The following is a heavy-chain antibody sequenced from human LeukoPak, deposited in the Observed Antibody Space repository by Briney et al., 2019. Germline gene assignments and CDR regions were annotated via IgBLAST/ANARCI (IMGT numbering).Heavy chain of an antibody. CDR2: IYPRGST. Sequence: SETLSLTCTVSGDSISRGSFSWTWMRQAPGKGLEWIGYIYPRGSTYYNPSLKSRVNLSIDKSSNQFSLDLASVTAADTALYYCARHRRSGRDAFDIWGQGTMVTVSS. CDR1: GDSISRGSFS. CDR3: ARHRRSGRDAFDI. V-gene: IGHV4-30-2*01. D-gene: IGHD6-19*01. J-gene: IGHJ3*02.